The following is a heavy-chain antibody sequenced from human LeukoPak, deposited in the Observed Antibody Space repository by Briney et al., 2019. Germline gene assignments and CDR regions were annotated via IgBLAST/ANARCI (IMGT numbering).Heavy chain of an antibody. V-gene: IGHV3-23*01. J-gene: IGHJ3*02. CDR2: ISGSGGST. Sequence: GGSLRLSCAASGFTFSSYAVSWVRQAPGKGLEWVSAISGSGGSTYYADSVKGRFTISRDNSKNTLYLQMNSLRAEDTAVYYCARVFGADNDAFDIWGQGTMVTVSS. D-gene: IGHD3-3*01. CDR1: GFTFSSYA. CDR3: ARVFGADNDAFDI.